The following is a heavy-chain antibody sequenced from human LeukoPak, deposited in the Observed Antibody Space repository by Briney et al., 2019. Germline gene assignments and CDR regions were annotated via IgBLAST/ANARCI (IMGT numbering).Heavy chain of an antibody. CDR2: IYTSGST. CDR3: ARIYSYGPYYYYYYMDV. D-gene: IGHD5-18*01. V-gene: IGHV4-4*07. Sequence: SETLSLTCTVSGGSISSYYWSWIRQPAGKGLEWIGRIYTSGSTNYNPSLKSRVTISVDTSKNQFSLKLSSVTAADTAVYYCARIYSYGPYYYYYYMDVWGKGTMVTVSS. CDR1: GGSISSYY. J-gene: IGHJ6*03.